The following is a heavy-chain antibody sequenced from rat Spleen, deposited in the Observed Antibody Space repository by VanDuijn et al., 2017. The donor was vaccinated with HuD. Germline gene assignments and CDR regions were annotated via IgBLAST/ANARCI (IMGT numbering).Heavy chain of an antibody. J-gene: IGHJ2*01. CDR3: AVAGFGY. Sequence: EVQLVESGGGLVQPGRSLKLSCAASGFTFSNYDMAWVLQAPTKGLEWVASIIHSGGSTYYRDSVKGRFTVSRDNAKSTLYLQMNSLRSGDTATYYCAVAGFGYWGQGIMVTVSS. D-gene: IGHD4-4*01. CDR2: IIHSGGST. V-gene: IGHV5-25*01. CDR1: GFTFSNYD.